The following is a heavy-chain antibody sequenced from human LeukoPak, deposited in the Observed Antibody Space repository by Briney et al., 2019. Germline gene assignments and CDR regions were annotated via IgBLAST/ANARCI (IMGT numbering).Heavy chain of an antibody. Sequence: PSETLSLTCVVSTDCSIRSGDYWGWIRQPPGKGLEWIGSIYHSGSTHYNPSLKSRVTISVDTSRNQFSLKLSSVTAADTAVYYCARDGGYGSGTYRFDYWGQGTLVTISS. J-gene: IGHJ4*02. CDR2: IYHSGST. CDR1: TDCSIRSGDY. V-gene: IGHV4-38-2*02. CDR3: ARDGGYGSGTYRFDY. D-gene: IGHD3-10*01.